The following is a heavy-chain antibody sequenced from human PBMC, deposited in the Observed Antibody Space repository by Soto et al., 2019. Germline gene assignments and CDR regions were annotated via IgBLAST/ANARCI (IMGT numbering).Heavy chain of an antibody. J-gene: IGHJ6*02. Sequence: SETLSLTCTVSGGSVSSNSYSWGWIRQSPGKGLEWIATIYSTDKTYYNPSLKSRVTISVDTSKNQFSLKLSSVTAADTAVYYCARLRGSSWYGYYYYGMDVWGQGTTVTVSS. CDR2: IYSTDKT. V-gene: IGHV4-39*01. CDR1: GGSVSSNSYS. CDR3: ARLRGSSWYGYYYYGMDV. D-gene: IGHD6-13*01.